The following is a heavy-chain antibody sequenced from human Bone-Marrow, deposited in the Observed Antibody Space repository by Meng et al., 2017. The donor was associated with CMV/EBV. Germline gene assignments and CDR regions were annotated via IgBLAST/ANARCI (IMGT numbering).Heavy chain of an antibody. V-gene: IGHV1-69*10. Sequence: SVKVSCKASGGTFSSYAISWVRQAPGQGLEWMGGIIPILGIANYAQKFQGRVTITADKSTSTAYMELSSLRSEDTAVYYCASQSYYYGSGSYPQGGMDVWGQGTTVTVSS. D-gene: IGHD3-10*01. CDR2: IIPILGIA. J-gene: IGHJ6*02. CDR3: ASQSYYYGSGSYPQGGMDV. CDR1: GGTFSSYA.